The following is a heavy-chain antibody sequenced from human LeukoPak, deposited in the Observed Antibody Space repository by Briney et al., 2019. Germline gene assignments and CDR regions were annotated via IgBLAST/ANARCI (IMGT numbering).Heavy chain of an antibody. V-gene: IGHV1-69*06. J-gene: IGHJ5*02. D-gene: IGHD6-19*01. Sequence: GASVKVSCKASGGTFSSYAISWVRQAPGQGLEWMGGIIPIFGTANYAQKFQGRVTITADKSTSTVYMELSSLRSEDTAVYYCARPYSSGWLNWFDPWGQGTLVTVSS. CDR2: IIPIFGTA. CDR3: ARPYSSGWLNWFDP. CDR1: GGTFSSYA.